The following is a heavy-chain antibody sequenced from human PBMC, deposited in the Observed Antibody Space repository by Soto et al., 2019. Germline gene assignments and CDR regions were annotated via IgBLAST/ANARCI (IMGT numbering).Heavy chain of an antibody. CDR2: ISKSDYT. J-gene: IGHJ4*02. D-gene: IGHD2-2*01. CDR1: GFAFNNYG. V-gene: IGHV3-21*01. Sequence: GGSMRLSCTVSGFAFNNYGINWVRQAPGKGLEWVSSISKSDYTYYSDSVKGRFAISRDNAKSSVSLQMNTLRVEDTAVYYCAREDSIIIPAVSDFWGQGTLVTVSS. CDR3: AREDSIIIPAVSDF.